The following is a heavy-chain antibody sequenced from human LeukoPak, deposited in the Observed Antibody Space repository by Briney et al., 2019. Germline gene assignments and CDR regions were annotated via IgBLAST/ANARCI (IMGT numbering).Heavy chain of an antibody. J-gene: IGHJ3*02. CDR1: GFTFSSYS. V-gene: IGHV3-21*01. Sequence: GGSLRLSCAASGFTFSSYSMNWVRQAPGKGLEWVSSITSSSIGIYYADSVKGRFNISRDNAKNLLYLQMNSLRAEDTAVYYCARESPPQYSYDSSSYLGPMDAFDIWGQGTMVTVSS. CDR2: ITSSSIGI. D-gene: IGHD3-22*01. CDR3: ARESPPQYSYDSSSYLGPMDAFDI.